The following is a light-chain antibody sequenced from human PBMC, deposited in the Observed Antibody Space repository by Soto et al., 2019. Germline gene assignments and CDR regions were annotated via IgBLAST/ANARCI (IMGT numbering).Light chain of an antibody. CDR1: SSDVGGYNY. Sequence: QSVLTQPRSVSGSPGQSVTISCTGTSSDVGGYNYVSWYQQNPGKAPKLMIYDVSKRPSGVSDRFSGSKSANTASLIISGLQAEAEADYYCCSYAGNTLVVFGGGTKVTVL. V-gene: IGLV2-11*01. J-gene: IGLJ2*01. CDR3: CSYAGNTLVV. CDR2: DVS.